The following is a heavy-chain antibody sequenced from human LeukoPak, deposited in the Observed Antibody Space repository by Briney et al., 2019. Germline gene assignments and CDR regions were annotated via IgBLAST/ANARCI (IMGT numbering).Heavy chain of an antibody. V-gene: IGHV3-9*01. CDR3: AKDINDSSGAPDY. CDR2: ISWNSGSI. J-gene: IGHJ4*02. Sequence: SLRLSCAASGFTFDDYAMHWVRQAPGKGLEWVSGISWNSGSIGYADSVKGRFTISRDNAKNSLYLQMNSLRAEDTALYYCAKDINDSSGAPDYWGQGTLVTVSS. D-gene: IGHD3-22*01. CDR1: GFTFDDYA.